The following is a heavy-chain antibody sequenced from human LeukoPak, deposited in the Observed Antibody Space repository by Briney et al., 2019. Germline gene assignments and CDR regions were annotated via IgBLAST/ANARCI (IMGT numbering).Heavy chain of an antibody. J-gene: IGHJ1*01. D-gene: IGHD6-19*01. Sequence: SQTLSLTCTVSGGSISSGGYYWSWIRQHPGKGLEWIGYIYYSGSTYYNPSLKSRVTISVDTSKNQFSLKLSSVTAADTAVYYCVSGSSGWLYFQHWGQGTLVTVSS. CDR2: IYYSGST. V-gene: IGHV4-31*03. CDR3: VSGSSGWLYFQH. CDR1: GGSISSGGYY.